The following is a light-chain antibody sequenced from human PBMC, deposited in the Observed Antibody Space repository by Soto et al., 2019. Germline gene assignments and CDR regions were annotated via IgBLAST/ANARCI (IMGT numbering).Light chain of an antibody. CDR2: EVS. J-gene: IGLJ2*01. CDR1: SSDIGVYKY. V-gene: IGLV2-14*01. CDR3: SSYTSSSTVV. Sequence: QSVLTQPASVSGSPGQSITISCTGTSSDIGVYKYVSWDQQHPGKAPNLMIYEVSNRPSGVSNRFSGSKSGNTASLTISGLQAEDEADYYCSSYTSSSTVVFGGGTKLTVL.